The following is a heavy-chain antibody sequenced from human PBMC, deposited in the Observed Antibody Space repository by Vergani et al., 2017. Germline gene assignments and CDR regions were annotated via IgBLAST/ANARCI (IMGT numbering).Heavy chain of an antibody. J-gene: IGHJ6*02. D-gene: IGHD5-12*01. V-gene: IGHV4-39*01. CDR2: IYYSGST. CDR1: GGSISSSSYY. Sequence: QLQLQESGPGLVKPSETLSLTCTVSGGSISSSSYYWGWIRQPPGKGLEWIGSIYYSGSTYYNPSLKSRVTISVDTSKNQFSLKLSPVTAADTAVYYCAKANPRNSGYDYLYYYHAMDVWGQGTTVTVSS. CDR3: AKANPRNSGYDYLYYYHAMDV.